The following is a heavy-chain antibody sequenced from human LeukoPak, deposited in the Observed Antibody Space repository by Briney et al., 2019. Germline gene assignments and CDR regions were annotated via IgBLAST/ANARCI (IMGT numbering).Heavy chain of an antibody. J-gene: IGHJ4*02. D-gene: IGHD6-13*01. CDR3: ARDHVRQQLPDY. V-gene: IGHV4-4*07. CDR1: GGSISSYY. CDR2: IYTSGST. Sequence: NTSETLSLTCTVSGGSISSYYWSWIRQPAGKGLEWIGRIYTSGSTNYNPSLKSRVTMSVDTSKNQFSLKLSPVTAADTAVYYCARDHVRQQLPDYWGQGTLVTVSS.